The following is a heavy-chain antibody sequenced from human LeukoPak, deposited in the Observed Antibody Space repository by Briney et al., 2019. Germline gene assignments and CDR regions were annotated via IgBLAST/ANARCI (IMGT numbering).Heavy chain of an antibody. CDR1: GGSISSYY. J-gene: IGHJ4*02. D-gene: IGHD5-18*01. Sequence: SETLSLTCTVSGGSISSYYWGWIRQPPGKGLEWIGSIYYSGSTYYNPSLKSRVTISVDTSKNQFSLKLSSVTAADTAVYYCATWGEDTAMAVDYWGQGTLVTVSS. CDR2: IYYSGST. V-gene: IGHV4-39*07. CDR3: ATWGEDTAMAVDY.